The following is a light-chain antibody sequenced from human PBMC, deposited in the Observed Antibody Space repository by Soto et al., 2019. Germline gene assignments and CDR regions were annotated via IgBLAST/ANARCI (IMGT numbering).Light chain of an antibody. CDR1: SSNLSGNS. CDR3: GSWDSSLSAYV. Sequence: QSVLTQPPSVSAAPGQKVTISCSGSSSNLSGNSVSWYQQLPGTAPKLLIYDDNTRPSGIPDRFSGSKSGTSATLGITGFQTGDEADYYCGSWDSSLSAYVFGTGTKV. V-gene: IGLV1-51*01. J-gene: IGLJ1*01. CDR2: DDN.